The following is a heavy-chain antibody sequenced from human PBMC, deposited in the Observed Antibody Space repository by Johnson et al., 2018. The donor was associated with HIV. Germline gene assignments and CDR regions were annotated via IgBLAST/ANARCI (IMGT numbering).Heavy chain of an antibody. CDR3: ARDGVYSSPWDAFDI. Sequence: QVQLVESGGGLVQPGGSLRLSCVASGFSFSDYYMSWIRQAPGKGLEWISYMSSSGSTIYHAESVKGRFTISRDNAKNSLYLQMNSLRVEDTAVYYCARDGVYSSPWDAFDIWGQGTMVTVSS. V-gene: IGHV3-11*04. CDR1: GFSFSDYY. D-gene: IGHD6-13*01. J-gene: IGHJ3*02. CDR2: MSSSGSTI.